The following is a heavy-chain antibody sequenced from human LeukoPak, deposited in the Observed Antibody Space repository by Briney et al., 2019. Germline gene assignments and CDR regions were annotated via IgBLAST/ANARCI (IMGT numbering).Heavy chain of an antibody. Sequence: SETLSLTCTVYGGSISSNSYYWSWIRQPAGKGLKWSGRFYTSGSIIYNPYLKNRVTISGDTSKNQFSLKLSSVTAADTAVYYCARGRPPPDSNVLKWFGEQGFDYWGQGTLVNVSS. CDR2: FYTSGSI. CDR1: GGSISSNSYY. J-gene: IGHJ4*02. V-gene: IGHV4-61*02. CDR3: ARGRPPPDSNVLKWFGEQGFDY. D-gene: IGHD3-10*01.